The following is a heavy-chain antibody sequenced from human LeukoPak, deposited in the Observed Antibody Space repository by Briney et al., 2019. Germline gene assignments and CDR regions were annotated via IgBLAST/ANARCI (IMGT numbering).Heavy chain of an antibody. CDR3: AEDYSSPPRYYFDY. Sequence: GGSLRLSCAASGFTFSSYAMSWVRQAPGKGLEWVSAISGSGGSTYYADSVKGRFTISRDNSKNTLYLQMNSLRAEDTAVYYCAEDYSSPPRYYFDYWGQGTLVTVSS. J-gene: IGHJ4*02. D-gene: IGHD6-13*01. V-gene: IGHV3-23*01. CDR1: GFTFSSYA. CDR2: ISGSGGST.